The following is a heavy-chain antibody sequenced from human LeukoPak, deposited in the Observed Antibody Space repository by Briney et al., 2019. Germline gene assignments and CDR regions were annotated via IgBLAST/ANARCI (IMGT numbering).Heavy chain of an antibody. CDR3: ARTSGLDCSPVTCYADY. J-gene: IGHJ4*02. CDR1: GYNFINSF. D-gene: IGHD2-2*01. Sequence: ASVKVSCKASGYNFINSFMYWVRQAPGQGLEWMGIINPRDTTTAYAQKFQGRVTMTSDTSTSTVYMDLSGLTSEDTAVYWCARTSGLDCSPVTCYADYWGQGTLVTVSS. CDR2: INPRDTTT. V-gene: IGHV1-46*01.